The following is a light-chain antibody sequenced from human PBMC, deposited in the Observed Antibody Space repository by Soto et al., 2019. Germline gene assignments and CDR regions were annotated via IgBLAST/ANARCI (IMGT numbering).Light chain of an antibody. CDR3: SSHTSSSTLVV. Sequence: QSVLTQPASVSASPGQSITISCTGSSSDVGGYNFVSWYQQHPGKAPKLMIYDVSKRPSGVSSRFSGSKSGNTASLTISGLQAEDEADYYCSSHTSSSTLVVFGGGTQLTVL. V-gene: IGLV2-14*03. J-gene: IGLJ2*01. CDR2: DVS. CDR1: SSDVGGYNF.